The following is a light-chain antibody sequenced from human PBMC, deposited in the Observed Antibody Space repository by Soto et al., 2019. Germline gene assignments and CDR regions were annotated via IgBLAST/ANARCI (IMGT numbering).Light chain of an antibody. CDR2: AAS. CDR1: QGINNY. Sequence: DIQMTQSPSAVSASVGDRVTITCRASQGINNYLAWFQQKPGKAPKRLIYAASTLQTGVPSRFSGRGSGTEFTLTILSLQHDDFATYYCLQHNTSPLTFGGGTKVEIK. CDR3: LQHNTSPLT. J-gene: IGKJ4*01. V-gene: IGKV1-17*03.